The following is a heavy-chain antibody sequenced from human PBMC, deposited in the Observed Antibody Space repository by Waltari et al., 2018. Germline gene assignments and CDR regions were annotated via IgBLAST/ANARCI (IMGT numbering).Heavy chain of an antibody. CDR1: GGSISSSSYY. CDR3: ARDDYGDYLSYFDY. J-gene: IGHJ4*02. D-gene: IGHD4-17*01. V-gene: IGHV4-39*07. Sequence: QLQLQESGPGLVKPSETLSLTCTVSGGSISSSSYYWGWIRQPPGKGLEWIGSIYYSAIIYYNPSLKSRVSISLDTAKNQFCLWLSSVAAADAAVYCCARDDYGDYLSYFDYWGQGTLVTVSS. CDR2: IYYSAII.